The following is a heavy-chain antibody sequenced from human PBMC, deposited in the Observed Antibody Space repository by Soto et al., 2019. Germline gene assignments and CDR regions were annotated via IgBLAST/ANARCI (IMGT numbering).Heavy chain of an antibody. J-gene: IGHJ5*02. D-gene: IGHD5-18*01. V-gene: IGHV4-31*02. CDR1: GDSITNGGHY. Sequence: QVQLLESGPGLVKPSQTLSLSCIVSGDSITNGGHYWSWIRQNAEKGLELIGYIFHSGTTFYNPSIKRRATLSVDPSKNQVSPNLTNVPAACTGVYYWARSRGTTMVVIWVDPWGSGTLVTVSS. CDR2: IFHSGTT. CDR3: ARSRGTTMVVIWVDP.